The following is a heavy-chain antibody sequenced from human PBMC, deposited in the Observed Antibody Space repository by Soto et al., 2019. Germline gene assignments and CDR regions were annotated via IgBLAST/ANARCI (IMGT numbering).Heavy chain of an antibody. D-gene: IGHD2-15*01. V-gene: IGHV1-18*01. Sequence: ASVKVSCKASGYTFTSYGISWVRQAPGQGLEWMGWMSAYNGNTNYAQKLQGRVTITTDTSTSTAYMELRSLRSDDTAVYYCARQSVDYYYYYYMDVWGKGTTGTVSS. J-gene: IGHJ6*03. CDR1: GYTFTSYG. CDR3: ARQSVDYYYYYYMDV. CDR2: MSAYNGNT.